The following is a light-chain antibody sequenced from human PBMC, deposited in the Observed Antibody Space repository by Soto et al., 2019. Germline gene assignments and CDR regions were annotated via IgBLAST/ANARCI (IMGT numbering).Light chain of an antibody. CDR3: SSYAGSNAVV. CDR1: SSDIGGYNF. Sequence: QSALTQPPSASGSPGQSVTISCTGTSSDIGGYNFVSWYQQHPGKAPKLIIYEVSKRPSGVPDRFSGSKSGNTASLTVSGLQAEDEAEYCCSSYAGSNAVVFGGGTKVTVL. J-gene: IGLJ2*01. V-gene: IGLV2-8*01. CDR2: EVS.